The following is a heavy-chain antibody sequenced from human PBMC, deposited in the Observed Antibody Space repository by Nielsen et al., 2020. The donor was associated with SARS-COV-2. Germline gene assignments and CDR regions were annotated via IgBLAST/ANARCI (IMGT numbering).Heavy chain of an antibody. CDR3: VKGGYSDGWSLLDY. J-gene: IGHJ4*02. D-gene: IGHD5-12*01. CDR1: GFMFSNYW. CDR2: INEDGGDK. V-gene: IGHV3-7*01. Sequence: GESLKISCEVSGFMFSNYWMTWVRQAPGKGLEWVANINEDGGDKYYVDSVKGRFTISRDNSRFTLYLQMDSLRTGDTAVYYCVKGGYSDGWSLLDYWGQGTLVTVSS.